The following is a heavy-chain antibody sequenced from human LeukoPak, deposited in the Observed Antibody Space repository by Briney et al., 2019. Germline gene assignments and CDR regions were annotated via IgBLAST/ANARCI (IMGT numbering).Heavy chain of an antibody. CDR1: GFAFSSYS. J-gene: IGHJ6*03. Sequence: GGSLRLSCAASGFAFSSYSMNWVRQAPGKGLEWVSCISDSSSYTYFTDSVKGRFTISRDNAKNSLYLQMNSLRAEDTAVYYCARARYNWNDGYYYYYMDVWGKGTTVTVSS. V-gene: IGHV3-21*01. CDR2: ISDSSSYT. CDR3: ARARYNWNDGYYYYYMDV. D-gene: IGHD1-1*01.